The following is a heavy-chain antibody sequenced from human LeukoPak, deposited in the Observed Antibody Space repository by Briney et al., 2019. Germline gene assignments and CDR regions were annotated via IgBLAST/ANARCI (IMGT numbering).Heavy chain of an antibody. J-gene: IGHJ5*02. D-gene: IGHD3-10*01. CDR2: IYTSGST. Sequence: SETLSLTCTVSGGSISSYYWSWIRQPAGKGLEWIGRIYTSGSTNYNPSLKSRVTMSVDTSMNQFSLKLSSVTAADTAVYYCARETLPTYYYGSGSPFDPWGQGTLVTVSS. V-gene: IGHV4-4*07. CDR1: GGSISSYY. CDR3: ARETLPTYYYGSGSPFDP.